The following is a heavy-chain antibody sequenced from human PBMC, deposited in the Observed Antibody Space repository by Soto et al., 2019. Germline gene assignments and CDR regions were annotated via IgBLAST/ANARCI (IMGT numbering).Heavy chain of an antibody. J-gene: IGHJ4*01. V-gene: IGHV4-59*08. Sequence: QVQLKESGPGLVKPSETLSVTCTVSGSPISDHYWSWFRQAPGQGLEWVGYIYYTGTTTYNPSLKRRVTISLDTAKSHFSLILRSVTAADTAVYYCARLGDYYQALDYWGHGTLVTVSS. CDR1: GSPISDHY. CDR3: ARLGDYYQALDY. D-gene: IGHD3-22*01. CDR2: IYYTGTT.